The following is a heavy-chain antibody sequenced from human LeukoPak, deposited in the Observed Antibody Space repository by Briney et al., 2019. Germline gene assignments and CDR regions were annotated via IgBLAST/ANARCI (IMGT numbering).Heavy chain of an antibody. J-gene: IGHJ4*02. Sequence: SETLSLTCAVYGGSFSGYYWSWIRQPPGKGLEWIGEINHSGSTNYNPSLKSRVTISVDTSKNQFSLKLSSVTAADTAVYYCARGPPIVVVPAAMSGIDYWGQGTLVTVSS. CDR1: GGSFSGYY. CDR2: INHSGST. CDR3: ARGPPIVVVPAAMSGIDY. D-gene: IGHD2-2*01. V-gene: IGHV4-34*01.